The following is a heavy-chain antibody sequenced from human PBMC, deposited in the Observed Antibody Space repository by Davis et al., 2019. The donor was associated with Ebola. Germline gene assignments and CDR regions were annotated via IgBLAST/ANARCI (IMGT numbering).Heavy chain of an antibody. CDR2: IHPSGGRT. Sequence: ASVKVSCKASGYTFINYHMHWVRQAPGQGLEWMGIIHPSGGRTNYAQKFQGRVTMTTDTSISTAYMDLSSLTSDDTAVFYCARELHGGEFNYWGQGTLVTVSS. CDR1: GYTFINYH. D-gene: IGHD3-16*01. J-gene: IGHJ4*02. CDR3: ARELHGGEFNY. V-gene: IGHV1-46*01.